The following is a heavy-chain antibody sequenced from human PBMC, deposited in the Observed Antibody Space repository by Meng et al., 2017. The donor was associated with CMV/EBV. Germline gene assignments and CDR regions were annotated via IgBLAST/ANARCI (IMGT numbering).Heavy chain of an antibody. CDR2: IYSDGGT. CDR3: ARDGNYHGV. Sequence: LVECGGVLGQPGGSLRLSCTASSFTDISHYMSWVRQAPGKGLECVSLIYSDGGTYYADSVKGRFTISRDNSKNTVYLQMNSLRAEDTAVYYCARDGNYHGVWGQGTLVTVSS. D-gene: IGHD1-7*01. J-gene: IGHJ4*02. CDR1: SFTDISHY. V-gene: IGHV3-66*01.